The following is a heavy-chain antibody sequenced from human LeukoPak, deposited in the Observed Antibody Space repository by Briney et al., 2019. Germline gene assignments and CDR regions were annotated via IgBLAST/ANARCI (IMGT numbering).Heavy chain of an antibody. CDR1: RFTFSTYS. V-gene: IGHV3-48*01. CDR3: VRNDGDDAFDI. Sequence: GGSLRLSCAASRFTFSTYSMNWVRQAPGRGLEWVSYISSTSTNIYYKDSVQGRFTIPRDNATNSLYLHMPSLRAEDTAVYYCVRNDGDDAFDIWGQGTMVTVSS. J-gene: IGHJ3*02. CDR2: ISSTSTNI. D-gene: IGHD4-17*01.